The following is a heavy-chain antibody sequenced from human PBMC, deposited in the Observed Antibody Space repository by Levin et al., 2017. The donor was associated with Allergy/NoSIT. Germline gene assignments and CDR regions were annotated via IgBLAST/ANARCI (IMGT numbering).Heavy chain of an antibody. V-gene: IGHV1-69*13. CDR3: ARDIAARSYYYYYGMDV. CDR1: GGTFSSYA. D-gene: IGHD6-6*01. J-gene: IGHJ6*02. Sequence: ASVKVSCKASGGTFSSYAISWVRQAPGQGLEWMGGIIPIFGTANYAQKFQGRVTITADESTSTAYMELSSLRSEDTAVYYCARDIAARSYYYYYGMDVWGQGTTVTVSS. CDR2: IIPIFGTA.